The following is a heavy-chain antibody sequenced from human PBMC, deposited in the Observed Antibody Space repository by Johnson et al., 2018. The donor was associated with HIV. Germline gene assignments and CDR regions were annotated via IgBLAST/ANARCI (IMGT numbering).Heavy chain of an antibody. CDR3: AKERMGLAYCGGDCWEDAFDI. D-gene: IGHD2-21*01. J-gene: IGHJ3*02. CDR2: ISYDGSNK. Sequence: QVQLVESGGGVVQPGRSLRLSCAASGFTFSSYGMHWVRQAPGKGLEWVAVISYDGSNKYYADSVKGRFTISRDNSKNTLYLQMNSLRAEDTDVYYCAKERMGLAYCGGDCWEDAFDIWGQGTMVTVSS. CDR1: GFTFSSYG. V-gene: IGHV3-30*18.